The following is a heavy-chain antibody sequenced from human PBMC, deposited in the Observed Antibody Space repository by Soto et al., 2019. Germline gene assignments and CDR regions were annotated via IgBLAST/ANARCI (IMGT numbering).Heavy chain of an antibody. V-gene: IGHV4-38-2*01. CDR2: IYHGGST. J-gene: IGHJ5*02. CDR3: ARVGSWVPHYYDSSPYTFENWFDP. CDR1: GYSISSDYY. Sequence: ASESLSLTCAVSGYSISSDYYCGWLRPPPGRGLEWIGSIYHGGSTYYTPSLNSRVTLSIDMTNNHVSLIMNSVTAADTAVYYCARVGSWVPHYYDSSPYTFENWFDPWGQGTLVTVSS. D-gene: IGHD3-22*01.